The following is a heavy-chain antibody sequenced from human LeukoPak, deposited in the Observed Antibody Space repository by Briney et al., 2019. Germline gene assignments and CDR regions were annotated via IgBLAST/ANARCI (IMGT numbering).Heavy chain of an antibody. CDR1: GGSISSYY. CDR2: IYTSGST. J-gene: IGHJ3*02. V-gene: IGHV4-4*07. CDR3: AGSLGITMVRGVIVDAFDI. Sequence: SETLSLSCTISGGSISSYYWSWIRQPAGKGLEWIGRIYTSGSTNYNPSLKSRVTMSVDTSKTQFSLKLNSVTAADTAMYYCAGSLGITMVRGVIVDAFDIWGQGTMVVVSS. D-gene: IGHD3-10*01.